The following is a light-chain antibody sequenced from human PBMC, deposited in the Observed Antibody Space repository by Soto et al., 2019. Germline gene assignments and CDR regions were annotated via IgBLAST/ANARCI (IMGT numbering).Light chain of an antibody. CDR3: QQYNNWPQT. CDR1: QSVSSK. Sequence: EIVMTQSPVTLSVSPGERATLSCRASQSVSSKLAWYQQKPGQAPRLLIYGASARATGIPARFSGSGSGTAFNLSISSLQSQDFAVYYCQQYNNWPQTFGQGTKLEIK. CDR2: GAS. J-gene: IGKJ2*01. V-gene: IGKV3-15*01.